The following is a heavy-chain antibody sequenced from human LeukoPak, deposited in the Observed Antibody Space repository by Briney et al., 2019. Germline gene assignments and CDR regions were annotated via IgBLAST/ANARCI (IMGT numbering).Heavy chain of an antibody. CDR3: AKDHSMGAIH. CDR1: GFTFSSYG. CDR2: IRYDGKIK. Sequence: PGGSLRLSCAAPGFTFSSYGMHWLRQAPGKGLYWVAFIRYDGKIKYYADTVKGRFTISRDNSKNTLYLQMSSLRAEDMAVYYCAKDHSMGAIHWGQGTLVTVSS. D-gene: IGHD1-26*01. J-gene: IGHJ4*02. V-gene: IGHV3-30*02.